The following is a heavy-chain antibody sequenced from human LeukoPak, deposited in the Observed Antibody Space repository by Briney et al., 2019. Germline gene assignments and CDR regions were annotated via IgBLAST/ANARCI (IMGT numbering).Heavy chain of an antibody. J-gene: IGHJ4*02. D-gene: IGHD4-23*01. V-gene: IGHV4-59*01. CDR1: GGSISSYY. Sequence: PSETLSLTCTVPGGSISSYYWSWIRQPPGKGLEWIGYIYYSGSTNYNPSLKSRVTISVDTSKNQFSLKLSSVTAADTAVYYCASGSDYGGNWGSYWGQGTLVTVSS. CDR3: ASGSDYGGNWGSY. CDR2: IYYSGST.